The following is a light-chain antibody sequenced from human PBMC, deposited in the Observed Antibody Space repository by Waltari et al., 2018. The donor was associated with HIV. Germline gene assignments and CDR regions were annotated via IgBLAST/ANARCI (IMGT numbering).Light chain of an antibody. CDR3: AAWDDSLSGPV. Sequence: QSVLTQPPSASGTPGQRVTLSCSGSSSNTGSNYVSCYQQLPGTAPKLLIYRNNQRPSGVPDRFSGSKSGTSASLAISGLRSEDEADYYCAAWDDSLSGPVFGGGTKLTVL. CDR1: SSNTGSNY. J-gene: IGLJ3*02. V-gene: IGLV1-47*01. CDR2: RNN.